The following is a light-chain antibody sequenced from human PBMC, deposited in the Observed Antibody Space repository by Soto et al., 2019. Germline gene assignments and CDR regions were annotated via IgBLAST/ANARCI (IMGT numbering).Light chain of an antibody. CDR2: GVF. Sequence: ETVLTQSPGTVSLSPGERATLSCRTSQSVNNNLLAWYQQRPGQAPRLLIYGVFNRSTGIPDRFSGSGSGTDFPLTLSRLQTEDSAVYYCLNYGGCLRTFGSGTKLEL. V-gene: IGKV3-20*01. CDR1: QSVNNNL. J-gene: IGKJ2*01. CDR3: LNYGGCLRT.